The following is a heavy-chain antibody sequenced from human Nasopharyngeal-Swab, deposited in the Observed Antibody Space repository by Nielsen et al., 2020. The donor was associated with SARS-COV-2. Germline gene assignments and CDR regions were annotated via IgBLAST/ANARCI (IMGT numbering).Heavy chain of an antibody. D-gene: IGHD3-3*01. CDR2: ILVNRYT. V-gene: IGHV4-39*02. J-gene: IGHJ4*02. Sequence: SETLSLTCTVSGGSITSSRHRWGWIRQPPGKGLEWIGQILVNRYTEYHPSVRDRVTVYADTSKNYFSLRLSSVTTADTAVYYCARLDPFGSEDKWGQRTLVTVSS. CDR3: ARLDPFGSEDK. CDR1: GGSITSSRHR.